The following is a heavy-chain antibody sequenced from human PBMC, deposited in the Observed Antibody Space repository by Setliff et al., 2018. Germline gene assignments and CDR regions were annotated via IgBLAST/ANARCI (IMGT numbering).Heavy chain of an antibody. V-gene: IGHV4-31*03. D-gene: IGHD3-10*01. CDR3: ARLWRRIQQIDY. J-gene: IGHJ4*02. CDR2: IYYSGST. Sequence: LSLTCTVSGGSISSGGYYWSWIRQHPGKGLEWIGYIYYSGSTYYNPSLKSRVTISVDTSKNQFSLKLSSVTAADTAVYYCARLWRRIQQIDYWGQGTLVTVSS. CDR1: GGSISSGGYY.